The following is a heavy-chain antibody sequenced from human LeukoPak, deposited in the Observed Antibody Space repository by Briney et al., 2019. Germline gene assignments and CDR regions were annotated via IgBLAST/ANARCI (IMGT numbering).Heavy chain of an antibody. D-gene: IGHD2-15*01. CDR2: IYYSGST. Sequence: PSETLSLTCTVSGGSISSYYWSWIRQPPGKGLEWIGYIYYSGSTNYNPSLKSRVTISVDTSKNQFSLKLSSVTAADTAVYYCARDGGIGYCSGGSCYPHYYYGMDVWGQGTTVTVSS. CDR3: ARDGGIGYCSGGSCYPHYYYGMDV. CDR1: GGSISSYY. V-gene: IGHV4-59*01. J-gene: IGHJ6*02.